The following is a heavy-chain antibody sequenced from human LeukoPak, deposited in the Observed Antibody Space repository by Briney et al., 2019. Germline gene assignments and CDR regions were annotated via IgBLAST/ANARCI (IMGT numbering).Heavy chain of an antibody. D-gene: IGHD3-22*01. CDR3: ARAGPYYDSSGYDY. J-gene: IGHJ4*02. CDR1: GFTVSSNY. CDR2: IYSGGST. Sequence: GGSLRLSCAASGFTVSSNYMSWVRQAPGKGLEWVSVIYSGGSTYYADSVKGRFTISRENAKNSLYLQMNSLRAGDTAVYYCARAGPYYDSSGYDYWGQGTLVTVSS. V-gene: IGHV3-53*01.